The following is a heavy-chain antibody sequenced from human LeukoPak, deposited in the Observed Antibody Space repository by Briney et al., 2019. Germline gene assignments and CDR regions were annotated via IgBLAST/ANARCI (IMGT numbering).Heavy chain of an antibody. V-gene: IGHV4-61*01. CDR2: IYYSGST. CDR1: GGSVSSGSYY. D-gene: IGHD5-18*01. CDR3: AREAMYSYGNNFDY. Sequence: PSETLSLTCTVSGGSVSSGSYYWRWLRQPPGTGLEWIGYIYYSGSTNYNPSLKSRVTISVDTSKNQFSLKLSSVTAADTAVYHCAREAMYSYGNNFDYWGQGTLVTVSS. J-gene: IGHJ4*02.